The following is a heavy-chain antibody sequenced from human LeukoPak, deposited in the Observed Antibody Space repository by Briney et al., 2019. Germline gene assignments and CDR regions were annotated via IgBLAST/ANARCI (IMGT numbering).Heavy chain of an antibody. V-gene: IGHV3-23*01. D-gene: IGHD7-27*01. CDR2: ISGSGGST. CDR1: GFTFSSYA. Sequence: GGSLRLSCAASGFTFSSYAMSWARQAPGKGLEWVSAISGSGGSTYYADSVKGRFTISRDNSKNTLYLQMNSLRAEDTAVYYCAKDPWGNGDVYWGQGTLVTVSS. J-gene: IGHJ4*02. CDR3: AKDPWGNGDVY.